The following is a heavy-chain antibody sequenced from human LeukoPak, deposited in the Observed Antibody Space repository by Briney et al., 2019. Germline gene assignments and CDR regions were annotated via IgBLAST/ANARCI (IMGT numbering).Heavy chain of an antibody. V-gene: IGHV4-59*08. Sequence: SETLSLTCTVSGGSISSYYWSWIRQPPGKGLEWIGYIYYSGSTNYNPSLKSRVTISVDTSKNQFSLKLSSVTAADTAVYYCARSEYSTWLDYWGQGTLVTVSS. J-gene: IGHJ4*02. CDR2: IYYSGST. CDR1: GGSISSYY. CDR3: ARSEYSTWLDY. D-gene: IGHD5-18*01.